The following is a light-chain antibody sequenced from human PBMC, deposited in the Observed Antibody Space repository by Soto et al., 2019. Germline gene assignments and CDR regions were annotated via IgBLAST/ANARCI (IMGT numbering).Light chain of an antibody. CDR3: AAWDDSLNGVV. Sequence: QSVLTQPTSASGTPGQRVTISCFGSSSNIGSNAVNWYQQLPGTAPKLLSYDNNQGPSGVPDRFSGSKSGTSASLAISGLQSEYEADYYCAAWDDSLNGVVFGGGTKLTVL. CDR2: DNN. CDR1: SSNIGSNA. J-gene: IGLJ2*01. V-gene: IGLV1-44*01.